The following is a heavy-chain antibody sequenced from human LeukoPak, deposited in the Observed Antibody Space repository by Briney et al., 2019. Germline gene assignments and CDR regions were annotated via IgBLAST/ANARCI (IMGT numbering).Heavy chain of an antibody. CDR2: INPNSGGT. V-gene: IGHV1-2*04. D-gene: IGHD5-12*01. CDR3: ARGREGGYYDAFDI. CDR1: GYTFTGYY. Sequence: ALVKVSCKASGYTFTGYYMHWVRQAPGQGLEWMGWINPNSGGTNYAQKFQGWVTMTRDTSIGTAYMELSRLRSDDTAVYYCARGREGGYYDAFDIWGQGTMVTVSS. J-gene: IGHJ3*02.